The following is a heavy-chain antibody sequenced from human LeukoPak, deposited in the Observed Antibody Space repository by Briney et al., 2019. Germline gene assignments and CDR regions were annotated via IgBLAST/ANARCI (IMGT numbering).Heavy chain of an antibody. CDR3: ARDSYDILTGYYSGPDY. V-gene: IGHV3-33*01. CDR2: IWYDGSSE. CDR1: GFTFSSFG. D-gene: IGHD3-9*01. J-gene: IGHJ4*02. Sequence: GGSLRLSCAASGFTFSSFGMHWVRQAPGKGLEWVTLIWYDGSSEYYVDSVKGRFTISRDNSKNTLYLQINSLRAEDTAVYYCARDSYDILTGYYSGPDYWGQGALVTVSS.